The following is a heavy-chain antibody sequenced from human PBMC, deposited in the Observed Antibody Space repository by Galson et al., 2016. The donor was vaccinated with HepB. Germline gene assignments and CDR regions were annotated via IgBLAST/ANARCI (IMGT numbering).Heavy chain of an antibody. CDR2: LFDGGST. D-gene: IGHD7-27*01. CDR1: GGSVSGYH. V-gene: IGHV4-59*02. J-gene: IGHJ3*01. Sequence: SETLSLTCSVSGGSVSGYHWSWIRQPPGKGLEWIGHLFDGGSTNYNPSLSSRVTISVYTSNNEFSLRLISVTPADTAVYYCARDPPGVDGAFDLWGQGTMVTVSS. CDR3: ARDPPGVDGAFDL.